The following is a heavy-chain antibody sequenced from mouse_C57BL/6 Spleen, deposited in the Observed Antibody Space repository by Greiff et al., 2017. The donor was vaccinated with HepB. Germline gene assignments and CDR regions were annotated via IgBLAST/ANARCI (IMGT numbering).Heavy chain of an antibody. D-gene: IGHD1-1*01. Sequence: EVQLVESGGGLVQPKGSLKLSCAASGFSFNTYAMNWVRQAPGKGLEWVARIRSKSNNYATYYADSVKDRFTISRDDSESMLYLQMNNLKTEDTAMYYCVRQIYYYGSSYGNYAMDYWGQGTSVTVSS. CDR3: VRQIYYYGSSYGNYAMDY. CDR1: GFSFNTYA. J-gene: IGHJ4*01. V-gene: IGHV10-1*01. CDR2: IRSKSNNYAT.